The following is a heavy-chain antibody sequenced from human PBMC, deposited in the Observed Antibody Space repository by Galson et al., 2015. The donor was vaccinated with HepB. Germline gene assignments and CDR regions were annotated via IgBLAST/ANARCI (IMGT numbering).Heavy chain of an antibody. D-gene: IGHD2-21*02. CDR2: ISYDGSNK. J-gene: IGHJ4*02. CDR3: AREKHIVVVTATAFDY. CDR1: GFTFSSYA. Sequence: SLRLSCAASGFTFSSYAMHWVRQAPGKGLEWVAVISYDGSNKYYADSVKGRFTISRDNSKNTLYLQMNSLRAEDTAVYYCAREKHIVVVTATAFDYWGQGTLVTVSS. V-gene: IGHV3-30-3*01.